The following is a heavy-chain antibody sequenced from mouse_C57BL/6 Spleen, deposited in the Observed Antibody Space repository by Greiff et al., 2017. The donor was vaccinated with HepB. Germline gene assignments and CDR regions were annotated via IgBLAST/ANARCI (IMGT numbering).Heavy chain of an antibody. V-gene: IGHV1-15*01. CDR2: IDPETGGT. Sequence: VKLMESGAELVRPGASVTLSCKASGYTFTDYEMHWVKQTPVHGLEWIGAIDPETGGTAYNQKFKGKAILTADKSSSTAYMELRSLTSEYSAVYYCTRSYGPLYYAMDYWGQGTSVTVSS. D-gene: IGHD1-1*01. J-gene: IGHJ4*01. CDR3: TRSYGPLYYAMDY. CDR1: GYTFTDYE.